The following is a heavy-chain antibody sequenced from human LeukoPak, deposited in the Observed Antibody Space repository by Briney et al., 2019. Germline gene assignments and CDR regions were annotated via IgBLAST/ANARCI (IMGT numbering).Heavy chain of an antibody. CDR1: GFTFNSYA. Sequence: GWSLRLSCAASGFTFNSYAMSWVRQAPEKGLEWVATISGSGGGTYYADSVKGRFTISRDDSKNTLYLQMNSLRAEDMAVYYCAKDLGRYRNNYFDYWGQGTLVTVSS. CDR2: ISGSGGGT. CDR3: AKDLGRYRNNYFDY. V-gene: IGHV3-23*01. D-gene: IGHD1-26*01. J-gene: IGHJ4*02.